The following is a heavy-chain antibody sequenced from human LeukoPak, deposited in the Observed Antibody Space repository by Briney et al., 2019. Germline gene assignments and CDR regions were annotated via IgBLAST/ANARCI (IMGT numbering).Heavy chain of an antibody. CDR3: AKFSAPSGGSSGWPWVIDN. V-gene: IGHV3-74*01. D-gene: IGHD6-25*01. CDR1: GFTFSSYW. J-gene: IGHJ4*02. CDR2: INSDGSST. Sequence: GGSLRLSCAASGFTFSSYWMHWVRQAPGKGLVWVSRINSDGSSTSYADSVKGRFTISRDNSKNSLSLQMNSLRGEDTALYYCAKFSAPSGGSSGWPWVIDNWGQGTLVTVSS.